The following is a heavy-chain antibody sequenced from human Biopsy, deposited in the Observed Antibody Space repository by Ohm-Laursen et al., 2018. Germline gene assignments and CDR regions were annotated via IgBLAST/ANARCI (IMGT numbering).Heavy chain of an antibody. Sequence: SQTLSLTCIVSGGSISSYYWTWIRQPLGKGLEWIGYVSYSGTTKYNPSLKSRVIISADTSKTKFSLKLSSVTAADTAMYYCAAYYYDSSGYFYAFHYWGQGTLVTVSS. J-gene: IGHJ4*02. CDR3: AAYYYDSSGYFYAFHY. CDR1: GGSISSYY. D-gene: IGHD3-22*01. V-gene: IGHV4-59*08. CDR2: VSYSGTT.